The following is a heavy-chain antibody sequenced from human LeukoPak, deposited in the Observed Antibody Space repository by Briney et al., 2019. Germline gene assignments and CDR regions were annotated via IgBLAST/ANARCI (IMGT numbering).Heavy chain of an antibody. CDR1: GGSISSSSYY. D-gene: IGHD6-13*01. CDR3: ARADSSSWSYYYYYYMDV. Sequence: SETLSLTCTVSGGSISSSSYYWGWIRQPLGKGLEWIGSIYYSGSTYYNPSLKSRVTISVDTSKNQFSLKLSSVTAADTAVYYCARADSSSWSYYYYYYMDVWGKGTTVTVSS. CDR2: IYYSGST. V-gene: IGHV4-39*01. J-gene: IGHJ6*03.